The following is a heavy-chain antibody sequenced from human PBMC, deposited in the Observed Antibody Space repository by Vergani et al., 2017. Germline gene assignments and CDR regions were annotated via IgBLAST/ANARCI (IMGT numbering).Heavy chain of an antibody. J-gene: IGHJ4*02. Sequence: EVQLLESGGGLVQPGGSLRLSCAASGFTFSTYAMTWVRQAPGKGLEWVSTISSDGGSTYYADSVKGRFTISRDNSKNTLSLQMNSLTAEDTAIYYCAGRQGTSAYYCGGLDDWSQGILVTVSS. CDR2: ISSDGGST. CDR1: GFTFSTYA. D-gene: IGHD3-22*01. CDR3: AGRQGTSAYYCGGLDD. V-gene: IGHV3-23*01.